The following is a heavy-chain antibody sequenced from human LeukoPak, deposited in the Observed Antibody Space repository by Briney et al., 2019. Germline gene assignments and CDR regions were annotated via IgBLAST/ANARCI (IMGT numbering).Heavy chain of an antibody. CDR3: CYADSVKGRFTISRDNSKNTLYLQMNSLRAEDTAVYYCAREVSDNWDFDP. Sequence: PGGSLRLSCAASGFTFSTSTIHWVRQAPGKGLEWVAIISYDGANKYYADSVKGRFTISRDNSKNTLYLQMNSLRAEHTAGTNKCYADSVKGRFTISRDNSKNTLYLQMNSLRAEDTAVYYCAREVSDNWDFDPWGQGTLVTVSS. CDR2: ISYDGANK. D-gene: IGHD3-10*01. J-gene: IGHJ5*02. CDR1: GFTFSTST. V-gene: IGHV3-30*04.